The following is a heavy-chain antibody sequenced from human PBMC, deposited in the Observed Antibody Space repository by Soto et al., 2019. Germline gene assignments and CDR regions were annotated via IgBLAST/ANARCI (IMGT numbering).Heavy chain of an antibody. V-gene: IGHV4-30-2*01. CDR1: GGSISSGGYS. J-gene: IGHJ5*02. D-gene: IGHD6-19*01. CDR3: ARSPGQWLVRGWFDP. Sequence: PSETLSLTCAVSGGSISSGGYSWSWIRQPPGKGLEWIGYIYHSGSTYYNPSLKSRVTISVDRSKNQFSLKLSSVTAADTAVYYCARSPGQWLVRGWFDPWGQGTLVTVSS. CDR2: IYHSGST.